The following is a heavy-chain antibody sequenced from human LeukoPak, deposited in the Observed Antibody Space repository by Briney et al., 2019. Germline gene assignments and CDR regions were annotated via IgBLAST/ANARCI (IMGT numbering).Heavy chain of an antibody. V-gene: IGHV3-53*01. J-gene: IGHJ4*02. CDR1: GFTVSSNY. D-gene: IGHD3/OR15-3a*01. CDR2: IYSDNT. Sequence: GSLRLSCAASGFTVSSNYMSWVRQAPGKGLEWVSVIYSDNTHYSDSVKGRFTISRDNSKNTLYLQMNSLRAEDTAVYYCARDGLVTMELDYWGQGTLVTVSS. CDR3: ARDGLVTMELDY.